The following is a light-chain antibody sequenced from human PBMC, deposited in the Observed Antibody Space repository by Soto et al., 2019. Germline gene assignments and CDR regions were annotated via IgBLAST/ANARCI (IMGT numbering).Light chain of an antibody. J-gene: IGKJ4*01. CDR2: DAS. V-gene: IGKV3-11*01. CDR1: QSVSSY. CDR3: QQRSNWPPT. Sequence: PGESATLSCRANQSVSSYLAWYQHKPGQAPRLLIYDASNRATGIPARFSGSGSGTDFTLTISSLEPEDFAVYYCQQRSNWPPTFGGGTKVEIK.